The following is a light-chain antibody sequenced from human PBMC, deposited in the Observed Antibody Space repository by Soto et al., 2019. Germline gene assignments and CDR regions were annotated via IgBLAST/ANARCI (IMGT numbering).Light chain of an antibody. Sequence: QSVLTQPASVCGSPGQSITISCTGTSSDVGGYNFVSWYHQHPGKAPKLMIYDVINRPSGVPNRFSGSKSGNTASLTISGLQADDEADYYCNSCTSTNTYVFGTGTKVTV. CDR1: SSDVGGYNF. CDR3: NSCTSTNTYV. J-gene: IGLJ1*01. V-gene: IGLV2-14*03. CDR2: DVI.